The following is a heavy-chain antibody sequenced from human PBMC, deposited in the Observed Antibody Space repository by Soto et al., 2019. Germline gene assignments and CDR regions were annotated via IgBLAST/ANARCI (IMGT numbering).Heavy chain of an antibody. J-gene: IGHJ6*02. V-gene: IGHV1-46*01. D-gene: IGHD3-3*01. CDR3: AREKEDAIFGVVIIPFGYYGMDV. CDR1: GYTFTSYY. CDR2: INPSGGST. Sequence: ASVKVSCKASGYTFTSYYMQWVRQAPGQGLEWMGIINPSGGSTSYAQKFQGRVTMTRDTSTSTVYMELSSLRSEDTAVYYCAREKEDAIFGVVIIPFGYYGMDVWGQGTTVTVSS.